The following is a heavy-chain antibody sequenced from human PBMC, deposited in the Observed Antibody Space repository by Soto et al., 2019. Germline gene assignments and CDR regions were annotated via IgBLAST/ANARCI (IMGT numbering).Heavy chain of an antibody. Sequence: GGSLRLSCAASGFTFSSYWMSWVRQAPGKGLEGVANIKQDGSEKYYVDSVKGRFTISRDNAKNSLYLQMYSLRAEDTAVYYCARDRYSYYDFWSGSLPYYYYGMDVWGQGTTVTVSS. J-gene: IGHJ6*02. CDR1: GFTFSSYW. D-gene: IGHD3-3*01. CDR3: ARDRYSYYDFWSGSLPYYYYGMDV. V-gene: IGHV3-7*01. CDR2: IKQDGSEK.